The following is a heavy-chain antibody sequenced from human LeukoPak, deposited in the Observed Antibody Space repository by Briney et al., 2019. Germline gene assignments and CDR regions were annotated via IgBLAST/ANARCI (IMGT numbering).Heavy chain of an antibody. D-gene: IGHD3-22*01. J-gene: IGHJ4*02. Sequence: PGGSLRLSCAASGFTFSNAWMSWVRQAPGKGLEWVGRIKSKTDGGTTDYAAPVKGRFTISKDDSKNTLYLQMNSLKTEDTAVYYCTTVPYYYDNSGYYHGVFDYWGQGTLVTVSS. V-gene: IGHV3-15*01. CDR3: TTVPYYYDNSGYYHGVFDY. CDR2: IKSKTDGGTT. CDR1: GFTFSNAW.